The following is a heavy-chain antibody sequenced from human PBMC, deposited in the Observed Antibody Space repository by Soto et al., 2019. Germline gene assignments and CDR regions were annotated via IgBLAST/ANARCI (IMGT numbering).Heavy chain of an antibody. CDR3: ARGRFPPSLYCSGGSCYGSVDP. D-gene: IGHD2-15*01. V-gene: IGHV1-8*01. CDR2: MNPNSGNT. Sequence: ASVKVSCKASGYTFTSYDTNWVRQATGQGPEWMGWMNPNSGNTGYAQKFQGRVTMTRNTSISTAYMELSSLRSEDTAVYYCARGRFPPSLYCSGGSCYGSVDPWGQGTLVTVSS. CDR1: GYTFTSYD. J-gene: IGHJ5*02.